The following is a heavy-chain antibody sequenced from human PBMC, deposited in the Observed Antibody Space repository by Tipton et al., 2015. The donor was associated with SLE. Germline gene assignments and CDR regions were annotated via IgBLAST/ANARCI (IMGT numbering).Heavy chain of an antibody. V-gene: IGHV4-34*01. CDR2: INHSGST. D-gene: IGHD2-15*01. J-gene: IGHJ4*02. Sequence: LRLSCAVYGGSFSGYYWSWIRQPPGKGLEWIGKINHSGSTNYNPSLKSRVTISVDTSKNQFSLKLSSVTAADTAVYYCARGLVGGGGFDFWGQGTLVTVSS. CDR3: ARGLVGGGGFDF. CDR1: GGSFSGYY.